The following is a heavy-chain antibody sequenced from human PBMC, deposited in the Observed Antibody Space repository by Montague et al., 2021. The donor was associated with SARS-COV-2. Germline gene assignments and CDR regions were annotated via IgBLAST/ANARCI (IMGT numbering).Heavy chain of an antibody. J-gene: IGHJ5*02. D-gene: IGHD2/OR15-2a*01. Sequence: VKPTQTLTLTCTFSGFSLSTSGVGVGWIRQPPGKALEWLALIXXXXDXRYSPSLKSRLTITKDTSNNQVVLTMPNMDPVDTATYYCAHRRTTLTNTWFDPWGQGTLVTVSS. CDR1: GFSLSTSGVG. CDR2: IXXXXDX. CDR3: AHRRTTLTNTWFDP. V-gene: IGHV2-5*02.